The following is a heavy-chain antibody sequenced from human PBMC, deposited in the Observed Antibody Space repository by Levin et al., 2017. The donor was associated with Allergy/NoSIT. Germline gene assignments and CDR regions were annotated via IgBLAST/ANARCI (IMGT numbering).Heavy chain of an antibody. CDR3: AKVSYYDFWSGPDY. D-gene: IGHD3-3*01. J-gene: IGHJ4*02. CDR2: ISSDGRNK. CDR1: GFIFSSYG. Sequence: PGGSLRLSCAASGFIFSSYGMHWVRQAPGKGLEWVAVISSDGRNKYYADSVKGRFTISRDNSKNTLYVQMNSLRAEDTAVYYCAKVSYYDFWSGPDYWGQGTLVTVSS. V-gene: IGHV3-30*18.